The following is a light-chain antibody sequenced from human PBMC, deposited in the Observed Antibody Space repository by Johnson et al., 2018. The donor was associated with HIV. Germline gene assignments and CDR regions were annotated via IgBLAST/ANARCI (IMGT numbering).Light chain of an antibody. CDR2: ENS. V-gene: IGLV1-51*01. Sequence: QSVLTQPPSVSAAPGQTVTISCSGSSSNIGSNYVSWYQQLPGTAPKLLIYENSKRPSGIPDRFSGSKSGTSATLGITGLQTGDEADYYCGTWDSSLSAGFFGTGTKVTVL. CDR3: GTWDSSLSAGF. J-gene: IGLJ1*01. CDR1: SSNIGSNY.